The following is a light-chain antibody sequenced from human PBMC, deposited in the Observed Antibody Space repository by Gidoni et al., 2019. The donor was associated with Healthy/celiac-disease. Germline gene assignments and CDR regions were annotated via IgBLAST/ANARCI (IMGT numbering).Light chain of an antibody. CDR1: QGISSY. Sequence: DIQLTQSPSFLSASVGDRVTITCRASQGISSYLAWYQQKPGKAPKLLIYAASTLQSGVPSRFSGSGSGTEFTLTISSLQPEDFATYYCQQLNSYLGDFGQGTRLEIK. J-gene: IGKJ5*01. CDR3: QQLNSYLGD. V-gene: IGKV1-9*01. CDR2: AAS.